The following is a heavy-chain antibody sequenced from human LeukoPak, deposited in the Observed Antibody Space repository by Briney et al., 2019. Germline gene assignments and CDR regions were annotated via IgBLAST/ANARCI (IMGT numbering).Heavy chain of an antibody. CDR2: INHSGST. CDR3: ARGPRLRLSPKGFNYYYYGMDV. CDR1: GGSFSGYY. Sequence: PSETLSPTCAVYGGSFSGYYWSWIRQPPGKGLEWIGEINHSGSTNYNPSLKSRVTISVDTSKNQFSLKLSSVTAADTAVYYCARGPRLRLSPKGFNYYYYGMDVWGQGTTVTVSS. D-gene: IGHD4-17*01. J-gene: IGHJ6*02. V-gene: IGHV4-34*01.